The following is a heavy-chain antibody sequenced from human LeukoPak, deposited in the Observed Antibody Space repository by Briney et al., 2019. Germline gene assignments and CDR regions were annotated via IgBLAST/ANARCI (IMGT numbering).Heavy chain of an antibody. CDR2: LNPDSGDT. CDR3: ARASITTFGVIIIPVGSPPYSMDV. V-gene: IGHV1-2*02. Sequence: ASVKVSCKASGYPFTAYYIHWVRQAPGQGLEWMGWLNPDSGDTNYALKFQGRVTMTRDTSISTAYMELNRLTSDDTAVYYCARASITTFGVIIIPVGSPPYSMDVWGKGTTVTVSS. CDR1: GYPFTAYY. J-gene: IGHJ6*03. D-gene: IGHD3-3*01.